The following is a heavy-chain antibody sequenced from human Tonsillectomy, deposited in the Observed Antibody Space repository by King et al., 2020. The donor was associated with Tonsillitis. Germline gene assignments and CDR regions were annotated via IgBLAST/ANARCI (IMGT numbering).Heavy chain of an antibody. CDR1: GASLNTNNW. J-gene: IGHJ4*02. D-gene: IGHD3-10*01. CDR3: ARAEEEGTYHSTLQY. Sequence: VQLQESGPGLVNPSGTLSLTCVVSGASLNTNNWWNWVRLTPGKGLEWIGEVFHSGTTNYNPSLRGRVSISVDKSKNQFFLKMYSVTAADTGVYYCARAEEEGTYHSTLQYWGQGTRVTVSS. CDR2: VFHSGTT. V-gene: IGHV4-4*02.